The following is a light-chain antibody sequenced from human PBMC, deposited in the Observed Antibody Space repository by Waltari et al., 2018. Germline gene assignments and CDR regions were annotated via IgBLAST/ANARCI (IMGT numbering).Light chain of an antibody. CDR1: QSIRNY. J-gene: IGKJ2*01. Sequence: DIQMTQSPSSLPASVGDRVTITCRSSQSIRNYLNWYQHKPGEAPKLLVYVASNLQKGVPSRCSGSGSETDFTLTISSLQLEDFATYYCQQSYNAPYTFGQGTNVEIK. V-gene: IGKV1-39*01. CDR2: VAS. CDR3: QQSYNAPYT.